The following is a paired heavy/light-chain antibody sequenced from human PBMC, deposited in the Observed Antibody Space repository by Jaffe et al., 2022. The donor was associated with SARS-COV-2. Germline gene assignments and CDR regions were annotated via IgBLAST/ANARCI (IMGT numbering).Heavy chain of an antibody. D-gene: IGHD2-21*02. CDR3: ARDLPAYCGDCGGDPGGMDV. CDR2: IIPIFGTA. Sequence: QVQLVQSGAEVKKPGSSVKVSCKASGGTFSSYAISWVRQAPGQGLEWMGGIIPIFGTANYAQKFQGRVTITADESTSTAYMELSSLRSEDTAVYYCARDLPAYCGDCGGDPGGMDVWGQGTTVTVSS. J-gene: IGHJ6*02. CDR1: GGTFSSYA. V-gene: IGHV1-69*01.
Light chain of an antibody. CDR3: QQRSNWPPFT. Sequence: EIVLTQSPATLSLSPGERATLSCRASQSVSSYLAWYQQKPGQAPRLLIYDASNRATGIPARFSGSGSGTDFTLTISSLEPEDFAVYYCQQRSNWPPFTFGGGTKVEIK. J-gene: IGKJ4*01. CDR2: DAS. V-gene: IGKV3-11*01. CDR1: QSVSSY.